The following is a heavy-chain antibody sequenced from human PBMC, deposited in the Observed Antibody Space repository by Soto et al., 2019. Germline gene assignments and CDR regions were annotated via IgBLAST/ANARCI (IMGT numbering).Heavy chain of an antibody. CDR3: ARGPTGTADY. CDR1: GFTFSSYA. J-gene: IGHJ4*02. D-gene: IGHD1-1*01. CDR2: ISYDGSNK. Sequence: GGSLRLSCAASGFTFSSYAMHWVRQAPGKGLEWVAVISYDGSNKYYADSVKGRFTISRDNSKNTLYLQMNSLRAEDTAVYYCARGPTGTADYWGQGTLVTVSS. V-gene: IGHV3-30*04.